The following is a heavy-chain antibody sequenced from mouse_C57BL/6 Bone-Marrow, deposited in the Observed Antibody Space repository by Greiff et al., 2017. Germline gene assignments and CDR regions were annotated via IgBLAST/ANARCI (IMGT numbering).Heavy chain of an antibody. CDR2: IDPSDSYT. J-gene: IGHJ3*01. V-gene: IGHV1-69*01. CDR1: GYTFTSYW. D-gene: IGHD1-1*01. Sequence: QVQLQQPGAELVMPGASVKLSCKASGYTFTSYWMYWVKQRPGQGLEWIGEIDPSDSYTNYNQKFKGKSTLTVDKSSSTAYMQLSSLTSEDSAVYYCARDYYGSSAWFAYWGQGTLVTVSA. CDR3: ARDYYGSSAWFAY.